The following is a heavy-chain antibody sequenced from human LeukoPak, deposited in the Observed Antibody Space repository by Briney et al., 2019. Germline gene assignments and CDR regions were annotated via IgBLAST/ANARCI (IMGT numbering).Heavy chain of an antibody. D-gene: IGHD5-24*01. Sequence: PSQTLSLTCAVSGGSISSGGYSWSWLRQPPGKGLEWIGYTYHSGSTYYNPSLKSRVTISVDRSKNQFSLKLSSVTAADTAVYYCARVGDKRLFDPWGQGTLVTVSS. V-gene: IGHV4-30-2*01. CDR2: TYHSGST. CDR3: ARVGDKRLFDP. J-gene: IGHJ5*02. CDR1: GGSISSGGYS.